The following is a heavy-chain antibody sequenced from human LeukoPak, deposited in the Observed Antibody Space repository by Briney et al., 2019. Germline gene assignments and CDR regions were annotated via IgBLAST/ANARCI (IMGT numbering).Heavy chain of an antibody. Sequence: SVKVSCKASGSTFSSYAISWVRQAPGQGLEWMGGIIPIFGTANYAQKFQGRVTITADESTSTAYMELSSLRSEDTAVYYYARDYASKYGSGSTFDYWGQGTLVTVSS. D-gene: IGHD3-10*01. CDR1: GSTFSSYA. V-gene: IGHV1-69*13. J-gene: IGHJ4*02. CDR3: ARDYASKYGSGSTFDY. CDR2: IIPIFGTA.